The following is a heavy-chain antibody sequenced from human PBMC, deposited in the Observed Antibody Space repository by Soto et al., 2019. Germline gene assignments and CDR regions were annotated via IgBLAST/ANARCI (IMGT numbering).Heavy chain of an antibody. J-gene: IGHJ4*02. CDR2: ISYDGSNK. CDR3: ARVSPPGRIHFLYYFDY. CDR1: GFTFSSYG. D-gene: IGHD3-3*02. Sequence: GGSLRLSCAASGFTFSSYGMHWVRQAPGKGLEWVAVISYDGSNKYYADSVKGRFTISRDNSKNTLYLQMNSLRAEDTAVYYCARVSPPGRIHFLYYFDYWGQGTLVTVSS. V-gene: IGHV3-30*03.